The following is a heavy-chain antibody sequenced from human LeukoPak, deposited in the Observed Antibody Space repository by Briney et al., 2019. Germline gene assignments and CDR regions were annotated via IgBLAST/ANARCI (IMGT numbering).Heavy chain of an antibody. CDR1: GFTFSSYG. CDR2: ISYDGSNK. J-gene: IGHJ5*02. Sequence: GGSLRLSCAASGFTFSSYGMHRVRQAPGKGLEWVAVISYDGSNKYYADPVKGRFTISRDNSKNTLYLQMNSLRAEDTAVYYCAKDRPWFDPWGQGTLVTVSS. V-gene: IGHV3-30*18. CDR3: AKDRPWFDP.